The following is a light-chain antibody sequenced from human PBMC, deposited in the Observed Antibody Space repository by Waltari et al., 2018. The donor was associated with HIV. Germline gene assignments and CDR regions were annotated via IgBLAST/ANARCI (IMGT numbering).Light chain of an antibody. Sequence: QSALTQPASVSGSPGKSITISCTGTSSDVGSYNLVSWYQQHPGKAPKLMVYEVSKRPSGVYNRFSGSKSGNTASLTISGLQAEDEADYYCCSYAGSSTWVFGGGTKLTVL. CDR1: SSDVGSYNL. CDR2: EVS. CDR3: CSYAGSSTWV. J-gene: IGLJ3*02. V-gene: IGLV2-23*02.